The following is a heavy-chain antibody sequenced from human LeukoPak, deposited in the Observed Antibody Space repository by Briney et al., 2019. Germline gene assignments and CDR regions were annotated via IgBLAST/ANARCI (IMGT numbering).Heavy chain of an antibody. V-gene: IGHV4-59*01. CDR2: IYYSGST. CDR3: ARAITMARGDYDAFDI. J-gene: IGHJ3*02. D-gene: IGHD3-10*01. CDR1: GDSISTYY. Sequence: PSETLSLTCTVSGDSISTYYWSWIRQPPGKGLEWIGYIYYSGSTNYNPSLKSRVTMSLDTSKNQFSLKLSSVTAADTAVYYCARAITMARGDYDAFDIWGQGTMVTVSS.